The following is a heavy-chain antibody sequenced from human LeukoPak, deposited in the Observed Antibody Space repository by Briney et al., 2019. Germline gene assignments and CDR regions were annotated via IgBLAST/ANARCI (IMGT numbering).Heavy chain of an antibody. D-gene: IGHD5-24*01. Sequence: GESLKISGKASGYSFTNYWIGWVRPMPGRGLEWMAIIYPGDSDTRYSPSFQGQVTISADKSISTAYLQWSSLKASDTAIYYCARLYGRDGYNYFDYWGQGTLVTVSS. CDR3: ARLYGRDGYNYFDY. CDR2: IYPGDSDT. V-gene: IGHV5-51*01. CDR1: GYSFTNYW. J-gene: IGHJ4*02.